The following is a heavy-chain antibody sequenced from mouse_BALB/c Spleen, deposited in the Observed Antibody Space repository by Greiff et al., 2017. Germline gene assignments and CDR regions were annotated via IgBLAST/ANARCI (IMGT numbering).Heavy chain of an antibody. Sequence: QVQLKESGAELARPGASVKLSCKASGYTFTSYWMQWVKQRPGQGLEWIGAIYPGDGDTRYTQKFKGKATLTADKSSSTAYMQLSSLASEDSAVYYCARGGIYDGFPMDYWGQGTSVTVSS. J-gene: IGHJ4*01. CDR1: GYTFTSYW. CDR2: IYPGDGDT. D-gene: IGHD2-3*01. V-gene: IGHV1-87*01. CDR3: ARGGIYDGFPMDY.